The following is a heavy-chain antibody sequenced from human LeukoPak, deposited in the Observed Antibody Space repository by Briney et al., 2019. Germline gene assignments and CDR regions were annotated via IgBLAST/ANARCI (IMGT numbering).Heavy chain of an antibody. CDR3: ARKGIGSSRYQNMDV. Sequence: GGSLRLSCAASGFTFSSYAMSWVRQAPGEGPEWVSTISIDGGRTYYADSVKGRFTVSRDTSKNTLYLQMNSLRAEDTAVYYCARKGIGSSRYQNMDVWGKGTTVTVSS. V-gene: IGHV3-23*01. CDR2: ISIDGGRT. J-gene: IGHJ6*03. D-gene: IGHD6-25*01. CDR1: GFTFSSYA.